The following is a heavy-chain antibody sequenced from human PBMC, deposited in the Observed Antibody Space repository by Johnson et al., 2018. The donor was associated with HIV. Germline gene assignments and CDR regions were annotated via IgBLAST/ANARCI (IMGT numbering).Heavy chain of an antibody. V-gene: IGHV3-9*01. Sequence: VQLVESGGGLVQPGRSLRLSCAASKFTFDDYAMHWVRQAPGKGLEWVSCISWNSGSIGYADSVKGRFTISRDNAKNSLYLQMNSLRAEDTALFYCAKGVSYDSSDSAFDIWGQGTMVTVSS. CDR3: AKGVSYDSSDSAFDI. J-gene: IGHJ3*02. CDR2: ISWNSGSI. CDR1: KFTFDDYA. D-gene: IGHD3-22*01.